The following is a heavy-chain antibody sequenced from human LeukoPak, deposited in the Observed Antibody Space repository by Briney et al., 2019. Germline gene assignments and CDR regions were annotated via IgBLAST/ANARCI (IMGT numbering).Heavy chain of an antibody. CDR1: GGSISSGGYY. CDR3: ARDPPGGWFDP. D-gene: IGHD1-14*01. CDR2: IYYSGST. J-gene: IGHJ5*02. Sequence: SETLSLTCTVSGGSISSGGYYWSWIRQHPGKGLEWIGYIYYSGSTYYNPSLRSRVTISVDTSKNQFSLKLSSVTAADTAVYYCARDPPGGWFDPWGQGTLVTVSS. V-gene: IGHV4-31*03.